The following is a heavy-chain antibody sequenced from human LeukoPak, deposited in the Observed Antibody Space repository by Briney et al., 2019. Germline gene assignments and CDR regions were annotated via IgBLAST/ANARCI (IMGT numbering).Heavy chain of an antibody. V-gene: IGHV4-34*01. J-gene: IGHJ2*01. CDR3: ARTIAVSWYFDL. CDR2: IYHSGST. CDR1: GGSFSGYY. D-gene: IGHD6-19*01. Sequence: PSETLSLTCAVYGGSFSGYYWSWIRQPPGKGLEWIGYIYHSGSTNYNPSLKSRVTISVDTSKNQFSLKLSSVTAADTAVYYCARTIAVSWYFDLWGRGTLVTVSS.